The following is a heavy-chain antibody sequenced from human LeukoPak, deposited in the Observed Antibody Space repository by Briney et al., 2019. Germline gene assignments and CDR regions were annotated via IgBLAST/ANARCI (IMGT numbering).Heavy chain of an antibody. Sequence: SETLSLTCAVYGGSFSGYYWSWIRQPPGKGLEWIGEINHSGSTNYNPSLESRVTISVDTSKNQFSLKLSSVTAADTAVYYCARRPPRIVVVPAAPRGWFDPWGQGTLVTVSS. CDR3: ARRPPRIVVVPAAPRGWFDP. D-gene: IGHD2-2*01. CDR2: INHSGST. V-gene: IGHV4-34*01. CDR1: GGSFSGYY. J-gene: IGHJ5*02.